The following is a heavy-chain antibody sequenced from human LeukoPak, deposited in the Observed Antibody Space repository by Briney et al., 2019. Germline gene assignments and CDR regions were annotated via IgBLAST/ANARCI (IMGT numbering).Heavy chain of an antibody. CDR1: ADSISDYC. D-gene: IGHD4-17*01. Sequence: PSETLSLTCTVSADSISDYCWSWIRQPPGKGLEWIGCIYYSGSTNYNPYLKSRVTISVDTSKNQFSLKLSSVTAADTAVYYCAREVSGDYVWGQGTLVTVSS. CDR3: AREVSGDYV. CDR2: IYYSGST. J-gene: IGHJ4*02. V-gene: IGHV4-59*01.